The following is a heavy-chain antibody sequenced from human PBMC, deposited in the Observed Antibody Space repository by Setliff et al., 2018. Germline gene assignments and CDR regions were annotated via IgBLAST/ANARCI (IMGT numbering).Heavy chain of an antibody. V-gene: IGHV4-59*11. Sequence: LSLTCTVSGGSISSSHSWSWIRQPPGKEMEWIGNVLDTGITNYNPSLEGRVTISVDTSKNQFSLKLSSVTAADTAVYYCARVRPPLRFLNWFDPWGQGTLVTSPQ. J-gene: IGHJ5*02. CDR3: ARVRPPLRFLNWFDP. D-gene: IGHD3-3*01. CDR2: VLDTGIT. CDR1: GGSISSSHS.